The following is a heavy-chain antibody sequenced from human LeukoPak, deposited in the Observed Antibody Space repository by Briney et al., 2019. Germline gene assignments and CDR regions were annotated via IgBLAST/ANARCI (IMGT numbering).Heavy chain of an antibody. Sequence: GGSLRLSCAASGFTVSSNYMSWVRQAPGKGLEWVSVIYSGGSTYYADSVKGRFTISRDNSKNTLYLQTNSLRAEDTAVYYCASQLSHPYYFDYWGQGTLVTVSS. J-gene: IGHJ4*02. CDR3: ASQLSHPYYFDY. D-gene: IGHD2-15*01. V-gene: IGHV3-53*01. CDR2: IYSGGST. CDR1: GFTVSSNY.